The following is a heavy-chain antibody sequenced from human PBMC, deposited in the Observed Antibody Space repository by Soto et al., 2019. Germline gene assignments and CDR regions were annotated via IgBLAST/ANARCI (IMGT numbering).Heavy chain of an antibody. CDR1: GGSISSGGYY. V-gene: IGHV4-31*03. CDR3: ATSYDSSGYYSNDAFDI. Sequence: PSETLSLTCTVSGGSISSGGYYWSWIRQHPGKGLEWIGYIYYSGSTYYNPSLKSRVTISVDTSKNQFSLKLSSVTAADTAVYYCATSYDSSGYYSNDAFDIWGQGTMVTVSS. J-gene: IGHJ3*02. D-gene: IGHD3-22*01. CDR2: IYYSGST.